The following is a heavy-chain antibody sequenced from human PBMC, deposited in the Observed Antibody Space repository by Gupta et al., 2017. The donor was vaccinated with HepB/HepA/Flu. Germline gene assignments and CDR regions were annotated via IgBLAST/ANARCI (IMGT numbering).Heavy chain of an antibody. CDR2: ISTTGNTI. Sequence: EVQLVESGGGMVQLGGSLRLSCEAPGFTSSRHSINWVRQAPGKGLEWLSFISTTGNTIYYADSVKGRFTISRDNAKNSLYLQMNSLRDEGTAVYYCARVRSGFHMDVWGKGTTVAVSS. J-gene: IGHJ6*03. V-gene: IGHV3-48*02. CDR3: ARVRSGFHMDV. D-gene: IGHD3-10*01. CDR1: GFTSSRHS.